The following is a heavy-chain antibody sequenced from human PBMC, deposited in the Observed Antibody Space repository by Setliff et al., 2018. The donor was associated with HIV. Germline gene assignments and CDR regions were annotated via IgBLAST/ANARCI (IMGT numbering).Heavy chain of an antibody. Sequence: ASVKVSCKTSGYSFTTYYIHWMRQAPGQGLEWVGLMYTSGGGAKYAQKFQGRVTMTRDTSTRTVYMELSSLRSEDTAVYYCARVEGATATLTDWGQGTLVTVSP. J-gene: IGHJ4*02. D-gene: IGHD1-26*01. V-gene: IGHV1-46*01. CDR1: GYSFTTYY. CDR2: MYTSGGGA. CDR3: ARVEGATATLTD.